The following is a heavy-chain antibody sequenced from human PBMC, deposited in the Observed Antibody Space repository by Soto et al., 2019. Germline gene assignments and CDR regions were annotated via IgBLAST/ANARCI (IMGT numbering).Heavy chain of an antibody. V-gene: IGHV4-59*01. D-gene: IGHD3-10*01. Sequence: SETLSLTCTVSGGSISSYYWSWIRQPPGKGLEWIGYIYYSGSTNYNPSLKSRVTISVDTSKNQFSLKLSSVTAADTAVYYCARAEELLWFGESRVWFDPWGQGTLVTVSS. J-gene: IGHJ5*02. CDR3: ARAEELLWFGESRVWFDP. CDR1: GGSISSYY. CDR2: IYYSGST.